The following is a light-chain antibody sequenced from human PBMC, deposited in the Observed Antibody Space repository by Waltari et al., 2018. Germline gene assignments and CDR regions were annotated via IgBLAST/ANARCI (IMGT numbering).Light chain of an antibody. CDR3: QQRGNWPLT. V-gene: IGKV3-11*01. CDR2: DTS. J-gene: IGKJ5*01. CDR1: RSVTSY. Sequence: IVLTQSPATLSLSPGYTATLSCRARRSVTSYVGWYQQKPGQSPRLLIYDTSKRVTGLSVRFSGSGSGTDFTRTINSLEPEDSAVDYCQQRGNWPLTFGQGTRLE.